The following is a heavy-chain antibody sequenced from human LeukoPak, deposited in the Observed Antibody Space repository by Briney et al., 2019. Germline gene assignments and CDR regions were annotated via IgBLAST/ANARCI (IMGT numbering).Heavy chain of an antibody. CDR1: GFTFRSYA. CDR2: ISGSGSST. D-gene: IGHD1-26*01. Sequence: GGSLRLSCAASGFTFRSYAMNWVRQAPGKGLEWVSAISGSGSSTYYADSVKGGFTISRDNSKNTLYLQMNSLRAEDTAVYYCARSGTNYYYYYMDVWGKGTTVTVSS. V-gene: IGHV3-23*01. J-gene: IGHJ6*03. CDR3: ARSGTNYYYYYMDV.